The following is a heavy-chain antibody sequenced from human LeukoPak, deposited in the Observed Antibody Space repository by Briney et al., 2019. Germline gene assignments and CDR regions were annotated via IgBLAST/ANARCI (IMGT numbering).Heavy chain of an antibody. CDR1: GFSIKDYW. Sequence: GGSLRLSCAASGFSIKDYWMHWVRQAPGKGLVRVSQINGDASRTTYVDSVKGRFTISRDDAKNMVYLQMDTLGADDTAVYYCARDKGYSSDCWGQGTLVTVSS. V-gene: IGHV3-74*01. D-gene: IGHD2-15*01. J-gene: IGHJ4*02. CDR3: ARDKGYSSDC. CDR2: INGDASRT.